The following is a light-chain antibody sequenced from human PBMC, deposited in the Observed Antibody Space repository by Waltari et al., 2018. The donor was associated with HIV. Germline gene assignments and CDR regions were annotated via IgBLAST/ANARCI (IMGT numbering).Light chain of an antibody. CDR1: QSILYRSNIRNF. J-gene: IGKJ1*01. V-gene: IGKV4-1*01. Sequence: DIVMTQSPDSLAVSLGERATINCKSSQSILYRSNIRNFLAWYQQKPGQPPKLLIHWATIRESGVPDRFSGSESGTDFTLTISSLQAEDVAVYYCQQFFSPPWTFGQGTKVEMK. CDR3: QQFFSPPWT. CDR2: WAT.